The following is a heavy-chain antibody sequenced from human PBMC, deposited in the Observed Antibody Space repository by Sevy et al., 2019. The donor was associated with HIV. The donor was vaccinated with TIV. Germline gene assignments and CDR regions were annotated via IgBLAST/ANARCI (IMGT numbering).Heavy chain of an antibody. CDR2: IIPILGTV. Sequence: TSVKVSCKASGGTFSSYGISWVRQAPGQGLEWMGGIIPILGTVNYAQKFQGRVTITADESTKTAYMELSSLRSEDTAGYYCARGGGNGWYYFDDWGQETLVTVSS. CDR1: GGTFSSYG. J-gene: IGHJ4*02. CDR3: ARGGGNGWYYFDD. D-gene: IGHD6-19*01. V-gene: IGHV1-69*13.